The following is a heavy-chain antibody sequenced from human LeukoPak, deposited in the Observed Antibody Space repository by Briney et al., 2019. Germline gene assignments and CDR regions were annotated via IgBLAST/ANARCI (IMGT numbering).Heavy chain of an antibody. CDR2: ISSSSSYI. CDR1: GFTFISYS. D-gene: IGHD6-6*01. CDR3: AREYSSSPNAFDI. V-gene: IGHV3-21*01. J-gene: IGHJ3*02. Sequence: GGSLRLSCAAPGFTFISYSMNWVRQAPGKGLEWVSSISSSSSYIYYADSVEGRFTISRDNAKNSLYLQMNSLRAEDTAVYYCAREYSSSPNAFDIWGQGTMVTVSS.